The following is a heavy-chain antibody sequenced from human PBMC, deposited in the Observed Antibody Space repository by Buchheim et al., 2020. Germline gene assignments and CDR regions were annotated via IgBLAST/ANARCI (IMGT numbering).Heavy chain of an antibody. Sequence: EVQLLESGGGLVQPGGSLRLSCAASGFIFSNYAMSWVRQAPGKGLEWVSAMSGSDGRTYYADSLKGRFTISRANSKNTLYLQINSLRAEDTAVYYCAKDLSPLYYYYGMDVWGQGTT. J-gene: IGHJ6*02. CDR3: AKDLSPLYYYYGMDV. CDR2: MSGSDGRT. CDR1: GFIFSNYA. V-gene: IGHV3-23*01.